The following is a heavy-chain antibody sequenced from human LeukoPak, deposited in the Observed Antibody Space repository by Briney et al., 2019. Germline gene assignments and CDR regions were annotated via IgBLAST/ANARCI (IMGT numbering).Heavy chain of an antibody. CDR3: ARVHCSGDSCYHFDY. Sequence: AGGSLRLSCAASGFTFSDYYMSWIRQAPGKGLEWVSYISSSSSYTNYADSVKGRFTISRDNAKNSLYLQMNSLRAEDTAVYYCARVHCSGDSCYHFDYWGQGTLVTVSS. CDR2: ISSSSSYT. CDR1: GFTFSDYY. V-gene: IGHV3-11*06. D-gene: IGHD2-15*01. J-gene: IGHJ4*02.